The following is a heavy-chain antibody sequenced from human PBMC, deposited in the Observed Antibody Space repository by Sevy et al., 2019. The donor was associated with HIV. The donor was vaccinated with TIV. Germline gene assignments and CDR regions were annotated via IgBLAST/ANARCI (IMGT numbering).Heavy chain of an antibody. Sequence: GGSLRLSCAASAFTFSNFAMSWVRQAPGKGLEGVSVIHSDDTTYHADSVKDRFTISRDNFKNTLYLHMSSLRAEDTAVYYCARGKSGYGYALNYWGQGTLVTVSS. CDR2: IHSDDTT. D-gene: IGHD5-18*01. CDR1: AFTFSNFA. V-gene: IGHV3-66*01. CDR3: ARGKSGYGYALNY. J-gene: IGHJ4*02.